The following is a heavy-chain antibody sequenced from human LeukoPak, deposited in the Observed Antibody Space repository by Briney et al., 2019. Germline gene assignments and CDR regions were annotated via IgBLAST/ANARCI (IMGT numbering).Heavy chain of an antibody. J-gene: IGHJ4*02. V-gene: IGHV1-2*02. D-gene: IGHD5-12*01. CDR3: ARTVLKAHVVATIGCGY. CDR2: INPNSGGT. Sequence: VASVKVSCKASGYTFTGYYMHWVRQAPGQGLEWMGWINPNSGGTNYAQKFQGRVTMTRDTSISTAYMELSRLRSDDTAVYYCARTVLKAHVVATIGCGYWGRGTLVTVSS. CDR1: GYTFTGYY.